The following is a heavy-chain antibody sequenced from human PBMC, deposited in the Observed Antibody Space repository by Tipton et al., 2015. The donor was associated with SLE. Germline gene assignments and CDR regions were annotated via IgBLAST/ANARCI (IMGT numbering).Heavy chain of an antibody. D-gene: IGHD6-6*01. CDR2: IYPGDSDT. V-gene: IGHV5-51*01. Sequence: VQLVQSGAEVKKPGESLKISCKGSGYSFTSYWIGWVRQMPGKGLEWMGIIYPGDSDTRYSPSFQGQVTISADKSISTAYLQWSSLKASDTAMYYCAGRPEYSSSQDAFDIWGQGTMVTVSS. CDR1: GYSFTSYW. CDR3: AGRPEYSSSQDAFDI. J-gene: IGHJ3*02.